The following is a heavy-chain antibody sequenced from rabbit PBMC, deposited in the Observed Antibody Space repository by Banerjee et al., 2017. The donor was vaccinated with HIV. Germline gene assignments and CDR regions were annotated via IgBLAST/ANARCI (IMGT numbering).Heavy chain of an antibody. V-gene: IGHV1S45*01. CDR3: ARGLLIGDL. Sequence: QEQLEESGGDLVKPEGSLTLTCKASGLDFSSSYWICWVRQAPGKGLELIACIGTSSGSTWYASWAKGRFTISKTSSTTVTLQMTSLTAADTATYFCARGLLIGDLWGPGTLVTVS. J-gene: IGHJ4*01. D-gene: IGHD4-2*01. CDR1: GLDFSSSYW. CDR2: IGTSSGST.